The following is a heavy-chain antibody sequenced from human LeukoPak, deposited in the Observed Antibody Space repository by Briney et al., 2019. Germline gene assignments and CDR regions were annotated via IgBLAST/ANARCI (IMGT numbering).Heavy chain of an antibody. CDR2: ISSSSSSI. V-gene: IGHV3-48*02. D-gene: IGHD3-22*01. J-gene: IGHJ3*02. CDR3: ATPYDSGGYLPGTI. Sequence: GGALRLSCAASGFTFSDYTIIWVRQAPRKGLEWVSYISSSSSSIYYADSVKGRFTVSRDNAKNSLSLQMNSLRDEDTAVYYCATPYDSGGYLPGTIWGQGTMVTVSS. CDR1: GFTFSDYT.